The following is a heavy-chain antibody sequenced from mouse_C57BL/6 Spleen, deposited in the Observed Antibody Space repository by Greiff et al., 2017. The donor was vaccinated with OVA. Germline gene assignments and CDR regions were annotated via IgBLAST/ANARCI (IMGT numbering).Heavy chain of an antibody. CDR3: TREGNYYAMDY. V-gene: IGHV5-9-1*02. CDR1: GFTFSSYA. CDR2: ISSGGDYI. J-gene: IGHJ4*01. Sequence: EVNLVESGEGLVKPGGSLKLSCAASGFTFSSYAMSWVRQTPEKRLEWVAYISSGGDYIYYADTVKGRFTISRDDARNTLYLQMSSLKSEDTAMDYCTREGNYYAMDYWGKGTSVTVSS.